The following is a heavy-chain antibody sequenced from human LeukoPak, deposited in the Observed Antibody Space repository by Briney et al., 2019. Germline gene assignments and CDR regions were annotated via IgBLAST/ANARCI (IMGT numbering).Heavy chain of an antibody. D-gene: IGHD5-18*01. J-gene: IGHJ4*02. CDR1: GFTFDDYA. CDR3: AKGKYSYGHGNYFDY. V-gene: IGHV3-43D*04. CDR2: ISWDGGST. Sequence: PGGSLRLSCAASGFTFDDYAMHWVRQAPGKGLEWVSLISWDGGSTYYADSVKGRFTISRDNSKNSLYLQMNSLRAEDTALYYCAKGKYSYGHGNYFDYWGQGTLVTVPS.